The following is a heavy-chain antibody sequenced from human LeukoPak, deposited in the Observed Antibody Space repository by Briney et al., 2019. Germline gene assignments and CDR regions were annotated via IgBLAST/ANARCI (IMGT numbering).Heavy chain of an antibody. D-gene: IGHD4-23*01. Sequence: ASVNVSCKASGYTFTGYYMLWVRQAPGQGLEWMGWINPNSGGTNYAQKFQGRVTMTRDTSISTAYMELSRLRSDDTAVYYCARSLYGGNSNWFDPWGQGTLVTVSS. CDR1: GYTFTGYY. CDR2: INPNSGGT. J-gene: IGHJ5*02. CDR3: ARSLYGGNSNWFDP. V-gene: IGHV1-2*02.